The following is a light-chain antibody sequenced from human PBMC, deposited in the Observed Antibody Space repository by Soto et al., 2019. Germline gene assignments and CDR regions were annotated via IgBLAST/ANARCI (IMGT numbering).Light chain of an antibody. CDR3: TSFTSGSTLVV. Sequence: QSALTQPASVSGSPGQSITISCTGTNNDVGGYDFVSWYQHPPGKAPKLIIYEVTNRPSGVSNSFSASKSGNSASLTISGLHTDDEADYYCTSFTSGSTLVVFGGGTKVTVL. V-gene: IGLV2-14*01. J-gene: IGLJ2*01. CDR1: NNDVGGYDF. CDR2: EVT.